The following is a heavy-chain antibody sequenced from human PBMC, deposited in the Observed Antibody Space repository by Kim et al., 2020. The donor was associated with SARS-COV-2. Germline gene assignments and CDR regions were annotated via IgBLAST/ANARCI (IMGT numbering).Heavy chain of an antibody. Sequence: GESLKISCKGSGYSFTDYWIGWVRQMPGKGLEWMGIIYPDDSDTRYRSSFQGQVTISADKSISTAYLQWSSLKASDTAMYYCARHGRYCSGGNCYSGRYFDYWGQGTLVTVSS. J-gene: IGHJ4*02. CDR3: ARHGRYCSGGNCYSGRYFDY. CDR1: GYSFTDYW. CDR2: IYPDDSDT. V-gene: IGHV5-51*01. D-gene: IGHD2-15*01.